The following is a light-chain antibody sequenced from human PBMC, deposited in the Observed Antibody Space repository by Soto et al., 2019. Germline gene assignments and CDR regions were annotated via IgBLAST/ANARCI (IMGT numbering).Light chain of an antibody. J-gene: IGLJ1*01. CDR2: SNN. V-gene: IGLV1-44*01. Sequence: QSVLTQPPSASGTPGQRVTISCSGSSSNIGSNTVNWYQQLPGTAPKLLICSNNQRPSGVPDRFSGSKSGTSASLAISGLQSEDEAVYYCAAWDDSLNGYVFGTGTKVTVL. CDR1: SSNIGSNT. CDR3: AAWDDSLNGYV.